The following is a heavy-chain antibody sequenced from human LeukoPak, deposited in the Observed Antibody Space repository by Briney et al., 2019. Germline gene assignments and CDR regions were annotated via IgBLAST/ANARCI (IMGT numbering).Heavy chain of an antibody. V-gene: IGHV1-2*06. J-gene: IGHJ4*02. CDR2: INPNSGGT. CDR3: ASPGYDSSGFNY. Sequence: GASVKVSCKASGYTFTGYYMHWVRQAPGQGLEWMGRINPNSGGTNYAQKFQGRVTMTRDTSTSTAYMELSSLRSEDTAVYYCASPGYDSSGFNYWGQGTLVTVSS. D-gene: IGHD3-22*01. CDR1: GYTFTGYY.